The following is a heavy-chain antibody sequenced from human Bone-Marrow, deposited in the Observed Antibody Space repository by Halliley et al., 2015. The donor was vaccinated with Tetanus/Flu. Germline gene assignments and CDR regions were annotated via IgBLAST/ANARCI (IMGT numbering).Heavy chain of an antibody. Sequence: SLRLSCAASGFTFSTYAMSWVRQAPGKGLQWVSSISGSGDKTYYADSVKGRLTISRENSKNTVSLQMNRLRAEDMAVYYCARTSIWGTYRQPHFDSWGQGTLVTVSS. J-gene: IGHJ4*02. V-gene: IGHV3-23*01. D-gene: IGHD3-16*02. CDR1: GFTFSTYA. CDR2: ISGSGDKT. CDR3: ARTSIWGTYRQPHFDS.